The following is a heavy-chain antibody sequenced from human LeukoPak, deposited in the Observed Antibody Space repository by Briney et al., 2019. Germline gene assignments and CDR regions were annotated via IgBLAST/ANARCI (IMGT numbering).Heavy chain of an antibody. V-gene: IGHV3-7*04. CDR2: VKHDGSDK. D-gene: IGHD2-15*01. CDR3: ARVGYCSGSGCEGRDWFDT. CDR1: GFSFSSYW. J-gene: IGHJ5*02. Sequence: PGGSLRLSCAASGFSFSSYWMTWVRQAPGKGLEPVASVKHDGSDKYYVDSVKGRFTISRDNAKNSLFLQMNSLRVEDTAVYYCARVGYCSGSGCEGRDWFDTWGQGILVTVSS.